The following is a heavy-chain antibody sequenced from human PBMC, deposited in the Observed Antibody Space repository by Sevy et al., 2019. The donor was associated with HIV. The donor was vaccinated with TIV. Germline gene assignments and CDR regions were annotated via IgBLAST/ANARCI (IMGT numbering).Heavy chain of an antibody. CDR1: GGTFSSYG. Sequence: ASVKVSCKASGGTFSSYGISWVRQAPGQGLEWMGGIIPILGTVNYAQKFQGRVTITADESTKTAYRELSSLRSEDTAVYYWARGGGNGWYYFDYWGQETLVTVSS. V-gene: IGHV1-69*13. CDR2: IIPILGTV. J-gene: IGHJ4*02. D-gene: IGHD6-19*01. CDR3: ARGGGNGWYYFDY.